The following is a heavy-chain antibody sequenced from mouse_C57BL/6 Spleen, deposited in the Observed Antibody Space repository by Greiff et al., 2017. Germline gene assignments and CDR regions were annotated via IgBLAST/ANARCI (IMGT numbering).Heavy chain of an antibody. Sequence: VQLQQSGAELVRPGASVTLSCKASGYTFTDYEMHWVKQTPVHGLEWIGAIDPETGGTAYNQKFKGKAILTADKSSSTAYMELRSLTSEDSAVYYCTRGYYYGSRVYWGQGTTLTVSS. J-gene: IGHJ2*01. CDR1: GYTFTDYE. D-gene: IGHD1-1*01. V-gene: IGHV1-15*01. CDR3: TRGYYYGSRVY. CDR2: IDPETGGT.